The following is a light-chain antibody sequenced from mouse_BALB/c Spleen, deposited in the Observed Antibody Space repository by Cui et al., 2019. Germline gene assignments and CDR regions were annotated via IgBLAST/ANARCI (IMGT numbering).Light chain of an antibody. CDR2: STS. CDR3: HQYHRSPPIT. J-gene: IGKJ5*01. V-gene: IGKV4-74*01. CDR1: SSVSSSY. Sequence: QIVLTQSPAIMSASLGERVTITCTASSSVSSSYLHWYQQKPGSSPKLWIYSTSNLASGVPARFSGSGSGTSYSLTISSMEAEDAATYYCHQYHRSPPITFGAGTKLELK.